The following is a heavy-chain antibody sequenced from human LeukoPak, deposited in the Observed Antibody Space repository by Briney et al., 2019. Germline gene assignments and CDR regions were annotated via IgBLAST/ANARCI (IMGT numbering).Heavy chain of an antibody. V-gene: IGHV4-59*01. CDR3: ARGRSGYYAFDI. CDR1: GGSISSYY. J-gene: IGHJ3*02. D-gene: IGHD3-22*01. CDR2: IYYSGST. Sequence: SETLSLTCTVSGGSISSYYWSWIRPPPGKGLEWIGYIYYSGSTNYNPSLKSRVTISVDTSKNQFSLKLSSVTAADTAVYYCARGRSGYYAFDIWGQGTMVTVSS.